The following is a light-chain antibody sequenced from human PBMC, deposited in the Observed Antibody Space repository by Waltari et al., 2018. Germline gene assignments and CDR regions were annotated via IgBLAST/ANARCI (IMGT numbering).Light chain of an antibody. CDR1: SSDVASYNL. V-gene: IGLV2-23*01. CDR2: AGS. CDR3: CSYAGSSPVV. Sequence: QSALTQPASVSGSPGQSITISCTGTSSDVASYNLVSWYQQHPGKAPKLMIYAGSKRPSGVSNRFSGSKSGNTASLTISGLQAEDEADYYCCSYAGSSPVVFGGGTKLTVL. J-gene: IGLJ2*01.